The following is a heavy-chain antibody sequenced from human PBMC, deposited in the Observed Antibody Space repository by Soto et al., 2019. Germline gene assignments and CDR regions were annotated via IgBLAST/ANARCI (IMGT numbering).Heavy chain of an antibody. D-gene: IGHD6-13*01. Sequence: QVQLQQWGAGLLKPSETLSLTCAVYGGSFSGYYWSWIRQPPGKGLEWIGEINHSGSTNYNPSLKSRVTISVDTSKNQFSLKLSSVTAADTAVYYCARGPYSSCWSYYYYYGMDVWGQGTTVTVSS. J-gene: IGHJ6*02. CDR3: ARGPYSSCWSYYYYYGMDV. V-gene: IGHV4-34*01. CDR1: GGSFSGYY. CDR2: INHSGST.